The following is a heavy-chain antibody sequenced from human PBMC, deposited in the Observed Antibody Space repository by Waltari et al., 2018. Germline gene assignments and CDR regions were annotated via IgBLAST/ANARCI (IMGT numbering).Heavy chain of an antibody. D-gene: IGHD3-22*01. V-gene: IGHV4-59*01. CDR1: GGSISSYY. CDR2: IYYSGST. J-gene: IGHJ5*02. Sequence: QVQLQESGPGLVKPSETLSLTCTVSGGSISSYYWSWIRQPPGQGLEWIGYIYYSGSTNYNPSLKSRVTISVDTSKNQFSLKLSSVTAADTAVYYWAGTLYYYDSSGYYYGGWFDPWGQGTLVTVSS. CDR3: AGTLYYYDSSGYYYGGWFDP.